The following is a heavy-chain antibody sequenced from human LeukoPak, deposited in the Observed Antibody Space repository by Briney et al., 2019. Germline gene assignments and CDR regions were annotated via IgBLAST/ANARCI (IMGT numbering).Heavy chain of an antibody. CDR2: ISGSGGST. J-gene: IGHJ3*02. CDR1: GFTFSSYA. CDR3: AKDRRDFGVVYHDAFDI. D-gene: IGHD3-3*01. Sequence: GSLRLSCAASGFTFSSYAMSWVRQAPGKGLEWVSAISGSGGSTYYTDSVKGRFTISRDNSKNTLYLQMNSLRAEDTAVYYCAKDRRDFGVVYHDAFDIWGQGTMVTVSS. V-gene: IGHV3-23*01.